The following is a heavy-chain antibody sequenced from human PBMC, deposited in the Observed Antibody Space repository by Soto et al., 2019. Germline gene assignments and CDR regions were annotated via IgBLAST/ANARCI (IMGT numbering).Heavy chain of an antibody. CDR2: IRSKANSYAT. D-gene: IGHD3-22*01. CDR1: GFTFSGSA. CDR3: TRPRAYDSSGFDY. V-gene: IGHV3-73*02. J-gene: IGHJ4*02. Sequence: EVQLVESGGGLVQPGGSLKLSCAASGFTFSGSAMHWVRQASGKGLEWVGRIRSKANSYATAYAASVKGRFTISRDDSKNMAYLQMNSLKTEDTAVYYCTRPRAYDSSGFDYWGQGTLVTVSS.